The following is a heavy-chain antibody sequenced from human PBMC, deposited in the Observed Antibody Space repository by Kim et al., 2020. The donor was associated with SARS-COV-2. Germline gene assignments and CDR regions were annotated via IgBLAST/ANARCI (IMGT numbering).Heavy chain of an antibody. CDR3: ARHKPKKTVLLWFGEYIYFDY. CDR1: GGSISSSSYY. Sequence: SETLSLTCTVSGGSISSSSYYWGWIRQPPGKGLEWIGSIYYSGSTYYNPSLKSRVTISVDTSKNQFSLKLSSVTAADTAVYYCARHKPKKTVLLWFGEYIYFDYWGQGTLVTVSS. J-gene: IGHJ4*02. V-gene: IGHV4-39*01. D-gene: IGHD3-10*01. CDR2: IYYSGST.